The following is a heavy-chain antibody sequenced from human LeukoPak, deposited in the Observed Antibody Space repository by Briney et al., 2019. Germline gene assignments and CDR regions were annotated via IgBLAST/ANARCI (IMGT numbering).Heavy chain of an antibody. CDR2: INPSGGST. CDR3: ARASSGWYAGDY. CDR1: GYTFISYY. V-gene: IGHV1-46*01. D-gene: IGHD6-19*01. Sequence: ASVKVSCKASGYTFISYYLHWVRQAPGQGLEWMGIINPSGGSTSYAQKFQGRVTMTRDTSTSTVYMELSSLRSEDTAVYYCARASSGWYAGDYWGQGTLVTVSS. J-gene: IGHJ4*02.